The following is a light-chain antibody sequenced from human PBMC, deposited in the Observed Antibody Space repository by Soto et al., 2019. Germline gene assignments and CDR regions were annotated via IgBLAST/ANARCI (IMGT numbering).Light chain of an antibody. V-gene: IGKV1-39*01. Sequence: DTQMTQSPSSLSASVGDRVIISCRASQTISTFLNWYQQKPGTAPRLLIYRASSVQSGVPPRFSGSGSGRDFTLTISSLRPEDIATYFCQHSYSSPPWTFGQGTKVDIK. J-gene: IGKJ1*01. CDR3: QHSYSSPPWT. CDR2: RAS. CDR1: QTISTF.